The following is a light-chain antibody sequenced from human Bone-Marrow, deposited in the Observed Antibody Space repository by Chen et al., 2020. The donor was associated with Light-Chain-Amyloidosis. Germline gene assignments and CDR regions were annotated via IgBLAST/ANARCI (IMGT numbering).Light chain of an antibody. CDR1: NSGSTS. CDR2: DDS. J-gene: IGLJ3*02. CDR3: QVWDRSSDRPV. V-gene: IGLV3-21*02. Sequence: SYVLTQPSSVSVAPGPKATIACGGNNSGSTSVHWYQQTPGQAPLLVVYDDSDRPSGIPERLSGSNSGNTATLTISRVEAGDEADYYCQVWDRSSDRPVFGGGTKLTVL.